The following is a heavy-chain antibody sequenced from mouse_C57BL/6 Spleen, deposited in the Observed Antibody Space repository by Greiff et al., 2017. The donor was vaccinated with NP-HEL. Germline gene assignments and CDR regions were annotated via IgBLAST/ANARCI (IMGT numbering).Heavy chain of an antibody. CDR3: ARKSSFITHAMDY. D-gene: IGHD1-1*01. Sequence: QVQLQQSGAELVMPGASVKLSCKASGYTFTSYWMHWVKQRPGQGLEWIGEIDPSDSYTNYNQKFKGKSTLTVDKSSSTAYMQLSSLTSEDSAVYYCARKSSFITHAMDYWGQGTSVTVSS. J-gene: IGHJ4*01. CDR1: GYTFTSYW. CDR2: IDPSDSYT. V-gene: IGHV1-69*01.